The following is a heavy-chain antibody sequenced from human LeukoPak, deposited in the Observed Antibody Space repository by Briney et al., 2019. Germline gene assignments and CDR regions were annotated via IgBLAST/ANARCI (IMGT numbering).Heavy chain of an antibody. CDR2: ITGSSSTI. CDR1: GFTFSSYS. CDR3: ARIFDY. J-gene: IGHJ4*02. Sequence: GGSLRLSCAASGFTFSSYSMNWVRQAPGKGLEWVSYITGSSSTIYYADSVKGRFTISRDNAEKSLYLQMNSLVAEDTAVYYCARIFDYWGQKPVVRVS. V-gene: IGHV3-48*01.